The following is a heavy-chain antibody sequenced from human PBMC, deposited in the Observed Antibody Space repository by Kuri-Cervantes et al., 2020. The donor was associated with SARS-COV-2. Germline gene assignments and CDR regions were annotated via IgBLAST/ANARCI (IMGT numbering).Heavy chain of an antibody. D-gene: IGHD3-22*01. CDR1: GFTFSDYY. CDR2: ISSSGSTI. CDR3: ARSRPQDSRLYYYDSSGYYYYFDY. J-gene: IGHJ4*02. V-gene: IGHV3-11*04. Sequence: GGSLRLSCAASGFTFSDYYMSWIRQAPGKGLEWVSYISSSGSTIYYADSVKGRFTTSRDNAKNSLYLQMNSLRAEDTAVYYCARSRPQDSRLYYYDSSGYYYYFDYWGQGTLVTVSS.